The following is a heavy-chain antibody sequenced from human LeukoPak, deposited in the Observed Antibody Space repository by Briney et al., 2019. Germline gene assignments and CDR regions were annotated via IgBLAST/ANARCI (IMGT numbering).Heavy chain of an antibody. CDR3: ARDGAYRSGGGYYFDY. J-gene: IGHJ4*02. D-gene: IGHD6-19*01. V-gene: IGHV4-59*01. Sequence: SETLSLTCAVSGGSISSYYWSWIRQPPGKGLEWIGYIYYSGSTNYNPSLKSRVTISVDTSKDQFSLKLSSVTAADTAVYYCARDGAYRSGGGYYFDYWGQGTLVAVSS. CDR2: IYYSGST. CDR1: GGSISSYY.